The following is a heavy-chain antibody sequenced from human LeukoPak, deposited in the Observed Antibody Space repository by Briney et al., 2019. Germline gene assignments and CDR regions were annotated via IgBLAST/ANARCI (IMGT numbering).Heavy chain of an antibody. D-gene: IGHD2-2*01. CDR3: ARKSVVVPAVRPYYYYYYMDV. CDR1: GGSISSYY. Sequence: SETLSLTCTVSGGSISSYYWSWLRQPPGKGLEGIGYIYYSGSTNYNPSLTSRVTISVDTSKNQFSLKLSSVTAADTAVYYCARKSVVVPAVRPYYYYYYMDVWGKGTTVTVSS. V-gene: IGHV4-59*01. J-gene: IGHJ6*03. CDR2: IYYSGST.